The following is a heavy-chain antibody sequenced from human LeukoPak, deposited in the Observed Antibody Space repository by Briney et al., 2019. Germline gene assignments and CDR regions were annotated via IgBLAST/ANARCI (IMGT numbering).Heavy chain of an antibody. V-gene: IGHV3-21*01. Sequence: SISISISYIYYADSVKGLFTISRDNAKNSLYLQMNSLRAEDTAVYYCARLYSSSWYSAFDIWGQGTMVTVSS. J-gene: IGHJ3*02. CDR2: ISISISYI. CDR3: ARLYSSSWYSAFDI. D-gene: IGHD6-13*01.